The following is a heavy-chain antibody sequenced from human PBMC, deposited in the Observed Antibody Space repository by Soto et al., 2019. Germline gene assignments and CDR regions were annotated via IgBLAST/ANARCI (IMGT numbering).Heavy chain of an antibody. CDR1: GGSISSSNW. CDR3: ARILNYDFWSGDGGY. J-gene: IGHJ4*02. D-gene: IGHD3-3*01. V-gene: IGHV4-4*02. CDR2: IYHSGST. Sequence: PSETLSLTCAVSGGSISSSNWWSWVRQPPGKGLEWIGEIYHSGSTNYNPSLKSRVTISVDKSKNQFSLKLSSVTAADTAVYYCARILNYDFWSGDGGYWGQGTMVTVYS.